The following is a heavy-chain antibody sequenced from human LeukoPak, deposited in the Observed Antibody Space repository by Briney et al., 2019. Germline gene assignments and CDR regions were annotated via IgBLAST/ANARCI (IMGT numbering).Heavy chain of an antibody. V-gene: IGHV3-49*03. CDR1: GFTFGDYL. Sequence: GGSQRLSCTASGFTFGDYLMSWFRQAPGKGLEWIGFISGGTTEYAASVRGRFTISRDDSTSIAYLQMNSLTTEDTAVYYCSRGSGWLSVYWGQGTLVTVSS. J-gene: IGHJ4*02. D-gene: IGHD6-19*01. CDR3: SRGSGWLSVY. CDR2: ISGGTT.